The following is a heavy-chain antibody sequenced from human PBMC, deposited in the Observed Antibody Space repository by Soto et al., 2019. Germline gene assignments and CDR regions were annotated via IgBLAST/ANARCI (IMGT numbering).Heavy chain of an antibody. V-gene: IGHV5-51*03. CDR3: AXTDYGSGTFDS. D-gene: IGHD3-10*01. CDR1: GYDFSAYW. CDR2: IYPGDSDV. J-gene: IGHJ4*02. Sequence: DVQLVQSGAEVKKPGESLRISCKGSGYDFSAYWINWVRQMPGKGLEWMGTIYPGDSDVRYSPSFQGQVTISVDKSISIAYLQXSXLXAXDTXXXYXAXTDYGSGTFDSWGQGTLVTVSS.